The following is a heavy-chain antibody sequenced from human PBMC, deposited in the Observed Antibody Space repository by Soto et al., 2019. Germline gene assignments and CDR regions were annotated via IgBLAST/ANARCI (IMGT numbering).Heavy chain of an antibody. CDR2: ISGFHGNT. D-gene: IGHD6-25*01. Sequence: QVQLVQSGAEVKKPGASMKVSCEASGYSFSTYGIAWVRQAPGQGLEWMAWISGFHGNTKYAEKFQDRATVTVDTSTSTGYLELESLRSDDTALYYCARGGYSTSSRRQSYVDLWGRGTLLTVSS. CDR1: GYSFSTYG. V-gene: IGHV1-18*01. J-gene: IGHJ2*01. CDR3: ARGGYSTSSRRQSYVDL.